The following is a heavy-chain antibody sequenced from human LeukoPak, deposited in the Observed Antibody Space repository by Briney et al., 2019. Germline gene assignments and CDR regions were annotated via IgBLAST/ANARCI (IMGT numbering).Heavy chain of an antibody. Sequence: ASVTVSCKASGYTFTTYGIAWVRRAPGQGLEWMGWINPNSGGTNYAQKFQGWVTMTRDTSISTAYMELSRLRSDDTAVYYCARARNPGGYSSLDYWGQGTLVTVSS. D-gene: IGHD6-19*01. CDR3: ARARNPGGYSSLDY. CDR2: INPNSGGT. J-gene: IGHJ4*02. CDR1: GYTFTTYG. V-gene: IGHV1-2*04.